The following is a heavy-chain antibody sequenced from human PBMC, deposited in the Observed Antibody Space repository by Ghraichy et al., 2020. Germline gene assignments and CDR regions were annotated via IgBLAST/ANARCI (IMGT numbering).Heavy chain of an antibody. Sequence: SETLSLTCAVSGGSISSSNWWSWVRQPPGKGLEWIGEIYHSGSTNYNPSLKSRVTISVDKSKNQFSLKLSSVTAADTAVYYCARATYSGSPYYFDYWGQGTLVTVSS. CDR1: GGSISSSNW. CDR3: ARATYSGSPYYFDY. D-gene: IGHD1-26*01. CDR2: IYHSGST. V-gene: IGHV4-4*02. J-gene: IGHJ4*02.